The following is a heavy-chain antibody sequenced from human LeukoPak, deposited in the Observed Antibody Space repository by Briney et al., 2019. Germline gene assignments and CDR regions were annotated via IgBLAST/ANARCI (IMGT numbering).Heavy chain of an antibody. CDR1: GFTFSSYA. J-gene: IGHJ6*02. CDR2: ISYDGSNK. D-gene: IGHD4-11*01. Sequence: GGSLRLSCAASGFTFSSYAMSWVRQAPGKGLEWVAAISYDGSNKYYADSVKGRFTISRDNSKNTLYLQMNSLRAEDTAVYYCAKALTTNNYYYYYGMDVWGQGTTVTVSS. CDR3: AKALTTNNYYYYYGMDV. V-gene: IGHV3-30*18.